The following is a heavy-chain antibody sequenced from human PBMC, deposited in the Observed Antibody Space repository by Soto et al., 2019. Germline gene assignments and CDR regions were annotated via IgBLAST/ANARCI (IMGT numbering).Heavy chain of an antibody. CDR3: ARSVFP. CDR2: IYYSGFS. V-gene: IGHV4-31*03. CDR1: GGSITSGGYY. Sequence: QVQLQESGPGLVKPSQTLSLTCTVSGGSITSGGYYWSWIRQHPGKGLEWIGYIYYSGFSYYNPSLKSRVTIPVDTSKNQFSRKLSSVAAADTAVYSCARSVFPWGQGTLVTVSS. J-gene: IGHJ5*02.